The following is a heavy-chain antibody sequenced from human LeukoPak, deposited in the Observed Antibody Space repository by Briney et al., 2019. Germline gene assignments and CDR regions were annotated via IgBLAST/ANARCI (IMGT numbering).Heavy chain of an antibody. D-gene: IGHD4-23*01. CDR1: GFTFSTYE. CDR2: IGTDGYS. J-gene: IGHJ4*02. V-gene: IGHV3-21*06. Sequence: GASLRLSCAASGFTFSTYEMNWVRQAPGKGLEWVSSIGTDGYSYSAVSVKGRFTIYRDTAKSTLYLQMDSLTVEDTALYYCARGTIGGNPASAYWGQGTLVTVSS. CDR3: ARGTIGGNPASAY.